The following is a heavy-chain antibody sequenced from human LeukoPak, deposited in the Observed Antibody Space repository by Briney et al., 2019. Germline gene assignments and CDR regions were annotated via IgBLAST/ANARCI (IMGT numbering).Heavy chain of an antibody. V-gene: IGHV3-66*02. J-gene: IGHJ6*03. CDR2: IYSDDRA. CDR3: ARDLAGFQEPRYYYYMDV. Sequence: RLSCVASGFTFSRNVMSWVRQAPGKGLEWVSLIYSDDRAFYSDSVKGRFTISRNNSKNTLFLQMSSLKPEDTAIYYCARDLAGFQEPRYYYYMDVWGKGTTVTVSS. CDR1: GFTFSRNV. D-gene: IGHD1-14*01.